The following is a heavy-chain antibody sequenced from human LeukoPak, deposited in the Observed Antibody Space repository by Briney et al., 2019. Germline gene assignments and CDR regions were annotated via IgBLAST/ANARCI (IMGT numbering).Heavy chain of an antibody. CDR1: GFTFSDYG. V-gene: IGHV3-33*06. CDR2: IWYDGTNK. Sequence: GGSLRLSCAASGFTFSDYGIHCVRQAPGKGLEWVAVIWYDGTNKYYGDSVKGRFTISRDNSKNTLYLQMNSLRAEDTAVYYRAKDRGSYSTKADSWGQGTLVTISS. CDR3: AKDRGSYSTKADS. D-gene: IGHD1-26*01. J-gene: IGHJ5*01.